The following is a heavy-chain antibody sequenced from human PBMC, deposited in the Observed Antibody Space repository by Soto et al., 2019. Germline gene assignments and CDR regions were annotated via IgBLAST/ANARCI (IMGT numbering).Heavy chain of an antibody. CDR3: ARLSSGWYGESYFDY. J-gene: IGHJ4*02. Sequence: SETLSLTCNVSGGSIGSYYWSWIRQPPGKGLDWIGYIYHSGSTNYNPSLKSRVTISVDTSKNQFSLKLSSVTAADTAVYYCARLSSGWYGESYFDYWGQGTQVTVSS. V-gene: IGHV4-59*01. CDR1: GGSIGSYY. CDR2: IYHSGST. D-gene: IGHD6-19*01.